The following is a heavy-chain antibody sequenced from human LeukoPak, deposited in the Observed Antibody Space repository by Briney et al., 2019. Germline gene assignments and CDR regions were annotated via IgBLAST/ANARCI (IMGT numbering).Heavy chain of an antibody. Sequence: PGGSLRLSCAASGFTFSFYAMSWVRQAPGKGMEWVSGISGSGSSTYYADSVKGRFTISRDNSKNTLYLQINSLRAEGTAVYYCAIGQQLAYFDYWGQGTLVTVSS. J-gene: IGHJ4*02. CDR1: GFTFSFYA. V-gene: IGHV3-23*01. CDR3: AIGQQLAYFDY. D-gene: IGHD6-13*01. CDR2: ISGSGSST.